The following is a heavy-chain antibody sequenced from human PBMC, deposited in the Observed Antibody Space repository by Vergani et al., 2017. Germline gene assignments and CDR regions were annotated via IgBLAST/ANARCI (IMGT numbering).Heavy chain of an antibody. J-gene: IGHJ3*02. V-gene: IGHV4-34*01. Sequence: QVQLQQWGAGLLKPSETLSLTCAVYGGSFSGYYWSWIRQPPGKGLEWFGEINHSGSTNYNPSLKSRVTISVDTSKNQFSLKLSSVTAADTAVYYCARGFKGYCSSTSCYKPHDAFDIWGQGTMVTVSS. CDR2: INHSGST. D-gene: IGHD2-2*02. CDR3: ARGFKGYCSSTSCYKPHDAFDI. CDR1: GGSFSGYY.